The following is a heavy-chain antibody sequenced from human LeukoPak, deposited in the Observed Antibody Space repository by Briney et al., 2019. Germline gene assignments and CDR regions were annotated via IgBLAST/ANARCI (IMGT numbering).Heavy chain of an antibody. D-gene: IGHD2-15*01. CDR3: ARDYVEDIVVVVAASDAFDI. CDR2: MNANSGNT. V-gene: IGHV1-8*02. CDR1: GYTFTSYD. J-gene: IGHJ3*02. Sequence: ASVKVSCKASGYTFTSYDINWVRQATGQGLEWMGWMNANSGNTGYAQKLQGRVTMTTDTSTSTAYMELRSLRSDDTAVYYCARDYVEDIVVVVAASDAFDIWGQGTMVTVSP.